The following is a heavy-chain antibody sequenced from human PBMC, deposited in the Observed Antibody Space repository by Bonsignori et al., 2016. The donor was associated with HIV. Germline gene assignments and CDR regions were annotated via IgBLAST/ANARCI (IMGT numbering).Heavy chain of an antibody. D-gene: IGHD3-22*01. CDR2: INHSGST. CDR3: ARECDSSGYQRDAFDI. J-gene: IGHJ3*02. Sequence: WIRQPPGKGLEWIGEINHSGSTNYNPSLKSRVTISVDTSKNQFSLKLSSVTAADTAVYYCARECDSSGYQRDAFDIWGQGTMVTVSS. V-gene: IGHV4-34*01.